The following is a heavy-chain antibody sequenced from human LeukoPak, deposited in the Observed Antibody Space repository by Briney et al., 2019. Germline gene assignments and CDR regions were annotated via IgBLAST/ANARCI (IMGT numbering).Heavy chain of an antibody. Sequence: GASVKVSCKASGYTFTGYYMHWVRQAPGQGLEWMGWINPNSGGTNYAQKFQGRVTMTRDTSISTAYMELSRLRSDDTAVYFCARVGDLFGAHRVPGLPPDYYYMDVWGKGTTVTVSS. CDR1: GYTFTGYY. J-gene: IGHJ6*03. D-gene: IGHD3-3*01. V-gene: IGHV1-2*02. CDR2: INPNSGGT. CDR3: ARVGDLFGAHRVPGLPPDYYYMDV.